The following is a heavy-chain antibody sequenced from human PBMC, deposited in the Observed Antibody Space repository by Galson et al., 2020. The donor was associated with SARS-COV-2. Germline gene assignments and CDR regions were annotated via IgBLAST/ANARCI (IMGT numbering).Heavy chain of an antibody. J-gene: IGHJ5*02. V-gene: IGHV3-30*02. D-gene: IGHD2-2*01. CDR2: IRYDGSKE. Sequence: GGSLRLSCAASGFTFNLYAMHWVRQAPGKGLEWVAFIRYDGSKEKYADSVEGRFTISRDNSRSTLFLQMNSLRAEDTAVYHCVKDGRGCTSSGCYPGGYSFAPWARGPQVPVSS. CDR1: GFTFNLYA. CDR3: VKDGRGCTSSGCYPGGYSFAP.